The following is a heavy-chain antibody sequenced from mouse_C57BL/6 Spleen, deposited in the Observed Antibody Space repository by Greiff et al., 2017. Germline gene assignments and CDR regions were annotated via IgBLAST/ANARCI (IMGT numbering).Heavy chain of an antibody. Sequence: QVQLQQSGAELVKPGASVKLSCKASGYTFTSYWMHWVKQRPGQGLEWIGMIHPNSGSTNYNEKFKSKATLTVDKSSSTAYMQLSSLTSEDSAVYYCARDYQRGAMDYWGQGTSVTVSS. CDR1: GYTFTSYW. CDR2: IHPNSGST. D-gene: IGHD5-5*01. V-gene: IGHV1-64*01. J-gene: IGHJ4*01. CDR3: ARDYQRGAMDY.